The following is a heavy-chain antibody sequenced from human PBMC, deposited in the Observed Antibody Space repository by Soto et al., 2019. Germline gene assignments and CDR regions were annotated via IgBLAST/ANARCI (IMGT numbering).Heavy chain of an antibody. J-gene: IGHJ6*02. CDR1: GGSISSGDYY. CDR3: ARVSIFGVVPFYFYYYGMDV. CDR2: IYYSGST. Sequence: QVQLQESGPGLVKPSQTLSLTCTVSGGSISSGDYYWSWIRQPPGKGLEWIGYIYYSGSTYYNPSLKSRVTISVGTSKTQVSLKLSSVTAADTAVYYCARVSIFGVVPFYFYYYGMDVWGQGTTVTVSS. V-gene: IGHV4-30-4*01. D-gene: IGHD3-3*01.